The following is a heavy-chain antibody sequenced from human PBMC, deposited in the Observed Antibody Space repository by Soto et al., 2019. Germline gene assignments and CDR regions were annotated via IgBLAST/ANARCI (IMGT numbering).Heavy chain of an antibody. J-gene: IGHJ4*02. CDR3: ARDEWQQLVLIEY. V-gene: IGHV1-18*01. CDR1: GYTFTNHG. D-gene: IGHD6-13*01. Sequence: ASVKVSCKASGYTFTNHGISWVRQAPGQGLEWMGWISVYNGNTNYAQKFQGRVTMTTDTSTSTAYMELRSLRSDDTAVYYCARDEWQQLVLIEYWGQGTLVTV. CDR2: ISVYNGNT.